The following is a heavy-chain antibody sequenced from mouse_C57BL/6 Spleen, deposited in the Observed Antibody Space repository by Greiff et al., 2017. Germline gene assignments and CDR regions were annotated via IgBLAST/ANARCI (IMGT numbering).Heavy chain of an antibody. CDR2: IHPNSGST. V-gene: IGHV1-64*01. CDR3: ARSGDYYSNYGAMDY. D-gene: IGHD2-5*01. CDR1: GYTFTSYW. Sequence: QVQLQQPGAELVKPGASVKLSCKASGYTFTSYWMHWVKQRPGQGLEWIGMIHPNSGSTNYNEKFKSKATLTVDKSSSPAYMQLSSLTSEDSAIYYCARSGDYYSNYGAMDYWGKGTSVTVSS. J-gene: IGHJ4*01.